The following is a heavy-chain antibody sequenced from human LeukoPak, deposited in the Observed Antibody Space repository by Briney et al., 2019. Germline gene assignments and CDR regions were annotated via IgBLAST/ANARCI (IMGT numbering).Heavy chain of an antibody. V-gene: IGHV1-24*01. CDR1: GYTLTELS. CDR2: FDPEDGET. Sequence: ASVKVSCKVSGYTLTELSMHWVRQAPGKGVEWMGGFDPEDGETIYAQKFQGRVTMTEDTSTDTAYMELSSLRSEDTAVYYCATDLKGHSSSWYWRYWGQGTLVTVSS. CDR3: ATDLKGHSSSWYWRY. J-gene: IGHJ4*02. D-gene: IGHD6-13*01.